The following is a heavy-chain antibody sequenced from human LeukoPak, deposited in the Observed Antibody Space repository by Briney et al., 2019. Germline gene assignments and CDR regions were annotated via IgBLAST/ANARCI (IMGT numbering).Heavy chain of an antibody. J-gene: IGHJ4*02. V-gene: IGHV3-23*01. CDR3: AGANLYCSSTSCYPYYFDY. CDR1: GFTFNSYA. D-gene: IGHD2-2*01. Sequence: GGSLRLSCAASGFTFNSYAMYWVRQAPGKGLEWVSAISGSGGSTYYADSVKGRFTISRDNSKNTLYLQMNSLRAEDTAVYYCAGANLYCSSTSCYPYYFDYWGQGTLVTVSS. CDR2: ISGSGGST.